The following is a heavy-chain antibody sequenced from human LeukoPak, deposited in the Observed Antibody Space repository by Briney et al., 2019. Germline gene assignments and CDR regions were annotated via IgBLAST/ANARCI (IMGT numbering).Heavy chain of an antibody. J-gene: IGHJ4*02. D-gene: IGHD2-21*02. CDR2: IKQDGSEK. CDR1: GFTFSSYW. CDR3: ARGPSCGGDCYQSGFDY. Sequence: QPGGSLRLSCAASGFTFSSYWMSWVRQAPGKGLEWVANIKQDGSEKNYVDSLKGRLTISRNNAKNSLYLQMNSLRAEDTAVYYCARGPSCGGDCYQSGFDYWGQGTLVTVSS. V-gene: IGHV3-7*01.